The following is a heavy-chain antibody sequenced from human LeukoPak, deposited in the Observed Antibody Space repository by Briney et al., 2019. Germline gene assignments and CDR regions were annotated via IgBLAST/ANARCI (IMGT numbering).Heavy chain of an antibody. CDR1: GLPFTGYT. V-gene: IGHV3-23*01. J-gene: IGHJ4*02. CDR3: AKDRSSSWDPFDY. Sequence: GGPLRLSCAASGLPFTGYTMGWVRQVPGKGLEWVSCISGSGGSTYYVDSVKGRFTISRDNSKNTLFLQMNSLRADDTAVYYCAKDRSSSWDPFDYWGQGTLVTVSA. D-gene: IGHD6-13*01. CDR2: ISGSGGST.